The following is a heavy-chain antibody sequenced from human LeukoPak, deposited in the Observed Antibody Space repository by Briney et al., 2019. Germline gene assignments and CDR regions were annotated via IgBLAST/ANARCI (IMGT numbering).Heavy chain of an antibody. Sequence: SETLSLTCTVSGGSISSGSYFWSWIRQPAWKGLEWIGRIYTSGSTNYNPSLKSRVTVSVDTSKNQFSLKLTSVTAADTAVYYCARDFSSLVGAPGYWGQGTLVTVSS. J-gene: IGHJ4*02. D-gene: IGHD1-26*01. CDR1: GGSISSGSYF. CDR3: ARDFSSLVGAPGY. V-gene: IGHV4-61*02. CDR2: IYTSGST.